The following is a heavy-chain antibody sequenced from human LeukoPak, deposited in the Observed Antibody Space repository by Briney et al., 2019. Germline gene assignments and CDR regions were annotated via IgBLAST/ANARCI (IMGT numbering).Heavy chain of an antibody. J-gene: IGHJ3*02. CDR2: ISGSGGST. CDR3: AKVPYSSGRSTAFDT. D-gene: IGHD3-22*01. V-gene: IGHV3-23*01. Sequence: PGGSLRLSCAASGFTFSSYAMSWVRQAPGKGLEWVSAISGSGGSTYYADSVKGRFTISRDNSKNTLYLQMNSLRAEDTAVYYCAKVPYSSGRSTAFDTWGQGTMVTVSS. CDR1: GFTFSSYA.